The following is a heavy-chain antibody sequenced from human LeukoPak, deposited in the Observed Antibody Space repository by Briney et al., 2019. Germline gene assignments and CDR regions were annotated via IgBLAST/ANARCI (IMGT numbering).Heavy chain of an antibody. CDR2: MSGSGASI. CDR1: GITFGTYP. Sequence: GGSLRLSCAASGITFGTYPMSWVRQAPGKGLEWVSAMSGSGASIYYADSVKGRFTISRDNSKNTLYLQMNSLRAEDTAVYYCAKDWRRGVVPAAMPDYWGQGTLVTVSS. J-gene: IGHJ4*02. V-gene: IGHV3-23*01. CDR3: AKDWRRGVVPAAMPDY. D-gene: IGHD2-2*01.